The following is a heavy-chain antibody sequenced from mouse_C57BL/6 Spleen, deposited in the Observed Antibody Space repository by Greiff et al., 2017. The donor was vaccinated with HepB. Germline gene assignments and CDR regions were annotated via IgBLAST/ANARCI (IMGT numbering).Heavy chain of an antibody. CDR1: GYAFSSSW. CDR2: IYPGDGDT. CDR3: AREGNFDY. Sequence: QVQLQQSGAELVKPGASVKISCKASGYAFSSSWMNWVKQRPGKGLEWIGRIYPGDGDTNYNGKFKGKATLTADKSSSTAYMQLSSLTSEDSAVYFCAREGNFDYWGQGTTLTVSS. D-gene: IGHD2-14*01. V-gene: IGHV1-82*01. J-gene: IGHJ2*01.